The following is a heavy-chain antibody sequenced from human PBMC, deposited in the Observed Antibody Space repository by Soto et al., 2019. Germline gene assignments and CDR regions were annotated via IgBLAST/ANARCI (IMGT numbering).Heavy chain of an antibody. V-gene: IGHV4-59*11. CDR3: ARGEDAFFYYGLDV. Sequence: LEPQSRTPPITGGSITSPSLVLLRWPPRKGPQWIAYIYDTGISGYTPSTSYNPSLKSRVTMSVDTSKSQFSLKLTSVTAADTAVYYCARGEDAFFYYGLDVWGQGITVKVSS. CDR2: IYDTGISGYTPST. J-gene: IGHJ6*02. CDR1: GGSITSPS.